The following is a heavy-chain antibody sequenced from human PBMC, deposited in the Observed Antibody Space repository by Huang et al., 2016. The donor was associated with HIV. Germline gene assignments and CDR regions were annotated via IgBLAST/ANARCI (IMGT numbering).Heavy chain of an antibody. V-gene: IGHV4-39*01. CDR1: GASINSRSYY. J-gene: IGHJ4*02. Sequence: QVQLQESGPGLVTPSETLSLTCIVSGASINSRSYYWGWIRQPPGRGLEGLGGLYSSGSTYYNPSRKSRVTISVDTSKNEFSLKLRSVTAADTALYYCARHAGSSRRYYFDYWGRGILVTVSS. CDR3: ARHAGSSRRYYFDY. CDR2: LYSSGST. D-gene: IGHD6-13*01.